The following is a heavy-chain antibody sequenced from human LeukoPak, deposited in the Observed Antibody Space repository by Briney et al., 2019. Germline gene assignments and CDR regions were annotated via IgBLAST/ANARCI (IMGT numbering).Heavy chain of an antibody. CDR1: GGSLNGYY. D-gene: IGHD4-11*01. V-gene: IGHV4-34*01. CDR2: INYSGST. CDR3: ARAPLYYSNPSTYYYYMDV. Sequence: SETLSLTCAVYGGSLNGYYWTWIRQPPGKGLEWIGEINYSGSTIYNLSLESRVTISIDTSENQVSLKVTSVTAADSGVYYCARAPLYYSNPSTYYYYMDVWGKGTTVTVSS. J-gene: IGHJ6*03.